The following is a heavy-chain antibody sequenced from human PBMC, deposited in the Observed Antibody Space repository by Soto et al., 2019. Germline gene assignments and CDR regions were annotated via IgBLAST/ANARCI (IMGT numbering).Heavy chain of an antibody. Sequence: PGGSLRLSCAASGSTFAHQAMSWVRQAPGKGLEWVSGISWNSGSIGYADSVKGRFTISRDNAKNSLYLQMNSLRAEDTALYYCAKDKSLNFGVVIDYWGQGTLVTVSS. CDR2: ISWNSGSI. V-gene: IGHV3-9*01. CDR1: GSTFAHQA. J-gene: IGHJ4*02. D-gene: IGHD3-3*01. CDR3: AKDKSLNFGVVIDY.